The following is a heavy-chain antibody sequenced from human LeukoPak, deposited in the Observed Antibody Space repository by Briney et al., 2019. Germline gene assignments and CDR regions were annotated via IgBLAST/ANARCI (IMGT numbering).Heavy chain of an antibody. V-gene: IGHV3-53*01. CDR3: ASAVGSGYYLYYFDY. CDR2: IYSGGST. J-gene: IGHJ4*02. D-gene: IGHD3-22*01. Sequence: GGSLRLSCAASGFTVSSNYMSWVRQAPGKGLEWVSDIYSGGSTYYADSVKGRFTISRDNSKNTLYLQMNSLRAEDTAVYYCASAVGSGYYLYYFDYWGQGTLVTVSS. CDR1: GFTVSSNY.